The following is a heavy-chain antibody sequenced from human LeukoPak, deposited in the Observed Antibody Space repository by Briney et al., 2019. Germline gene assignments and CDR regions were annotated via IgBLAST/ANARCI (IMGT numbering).Heavy chain of an antibody. V-gene: IGHV4-34*01. Sequence: PSETLSLTCAVYGGSFSGYYWSWIRQPPGKGLEWIGEINHSGSTNYNPSLKSRVTISVDTSKNQSSLKLSSVTAADTAVYYCARIKGGRDIVVVPAAPFDYWGQGTLVTVSS. CDR2: INHSGST. CDR3: ARIKGGRDIVVVPAAPFDY. J-gene: IGHJ4*02. CDR1: GGSFSGYY. D-gene: IGHD2-2*01.